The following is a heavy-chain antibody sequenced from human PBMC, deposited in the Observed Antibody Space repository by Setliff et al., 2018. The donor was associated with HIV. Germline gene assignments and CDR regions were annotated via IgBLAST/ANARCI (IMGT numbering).Heavy chain of an antibody. CDR3: ARSPAAEGF. CDR2: INHSGST. J-gene: IGHJ4*02. Sequence: SETLSLTCVVYGGSFSNYYWSWIRQPPGKGLEWIGEINHSGSTNYNPSLKSRVTISVDASNNQFSLKLSSVTATDTAVYYCARSPAAEGFWGQGTLVTVSS. CDR1: GGSFSNYY. V-gene: IGHV4-34*01. D-gene: IGHD6-13*01.